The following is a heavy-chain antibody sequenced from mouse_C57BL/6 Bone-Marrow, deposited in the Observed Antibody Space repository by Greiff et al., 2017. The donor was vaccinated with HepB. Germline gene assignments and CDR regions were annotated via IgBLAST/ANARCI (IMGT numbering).Heavy chain of an antibody. J-gene: IGHJ2*01. D-gene: IGHD2-1*01. V-gene: IGHV1-82*01. CDR2: IYPGDGDT. CDR1: GYAFSSSW. CDR3: ARVYYGNYPLYFDC. Sequence: QVQLQQSGPELVKPGASVKISCKASGYAFSSSWMNWVKQRPGKGLEWIGRIYPGDGDTNYNGKFKGKATLTADKSSSTAYMQLSSLTSEDSAVYFCARVYYGNYPLYFDCWGQGTTLTVSS.